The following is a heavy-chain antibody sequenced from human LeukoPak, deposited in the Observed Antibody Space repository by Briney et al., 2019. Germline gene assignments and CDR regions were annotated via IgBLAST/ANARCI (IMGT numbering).Heavy chain of an antibody. Sequence: PSETLSLTCTVSGGSISSYYWSWIRQPPGKGLEWIGYIYYSGSTNYNPSLKSRVTISVDTSKNQFSLKLSSVTAADTAVYYCARGRPPYGYGYYYYYYMDVWGKGTTVTVSS. CDR3: ARGRPPYGYGYYYYYYMDV. CDR1: GGSISSYY. V-gene: IGHV4-59*01. J-gene: IGHJ6*03. D-gene: IGHD5-18*01. CDR2: IYYSGST.